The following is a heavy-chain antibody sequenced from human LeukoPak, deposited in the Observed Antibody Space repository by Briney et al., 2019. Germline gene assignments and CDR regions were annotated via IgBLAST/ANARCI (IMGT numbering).Heavy chain of an antibody. V-gene: IGHV3-48*01. Sequence: GGSLRLSCAASGFTFSSYSMNWVRQDPGKGLEWVSYISSSSSTIYYADSVKGRFTISRDNAKNSLYLQMNSLRAEDTAVYYCASFYGFDYWGQGTLVTVSS. CDR3: ASFYGFDY. CDR1: GFTFSSYS. J-gene: IGHJ4*02. D-gene: IGHD2/OR15-2a*01. CDR2: ISSSSSTI.